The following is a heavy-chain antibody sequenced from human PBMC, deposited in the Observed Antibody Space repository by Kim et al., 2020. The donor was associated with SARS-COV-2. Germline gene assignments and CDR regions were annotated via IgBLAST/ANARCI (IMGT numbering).Heavy chain of an antibody. V-gene: IGHV3-23*01. J-gene: IGHJ4*02. Sequence: GGNTSSPDSVKSRCTISKCTAKNPMYLQMNSLRAEDTAVYYCANLYGSGSWGQGTLVTVSS. CDR3: ANLYGSGS. D-gene: IGHD3-10*01. CDR2: GGNT.